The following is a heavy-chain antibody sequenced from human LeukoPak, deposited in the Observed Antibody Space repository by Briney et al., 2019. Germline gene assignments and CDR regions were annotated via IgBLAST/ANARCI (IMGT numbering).Heavy chain of an antibody. Sequence: SETLSLTCTVSGYSISSVYYWGWIRPPPGKGLEWIGSIYHSGSTYYNPSLKSRVTISVDTSKNQFSLKLNSVTAADTAVYYCARDNSVRDEAWWFNPWGQGTLVTVSS. J-gene: IGHJ5*02. CDR3: ARDNSVRDEAWWFNP. CDR2: IYHSGST. CDR1: GYSISSVYY. D-gene: IGHD5-24*01. V-gene: IGHV4-38-2*02.